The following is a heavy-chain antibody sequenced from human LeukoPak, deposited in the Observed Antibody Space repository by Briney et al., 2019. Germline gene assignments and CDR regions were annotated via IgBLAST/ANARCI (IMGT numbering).Heavy chain of an antibody. D-gene: IGHD2-2*01. Sequence: TSETLSLTCAISGASISSTNWWIWVRQPPGKGLEWIGEMHHSGRTNYNPSLKSRITISVDKSKNQVFLRLNSVAAADTALYYCARAQEGCSRASCYLEPWGQGTLVTVSS. CDR3: ARAQEGCSRASCYLEP. CDR2: MHHSGRT. V-gene: IGHV4-4*02. CDR1: GASISSTNW. J-gene: IGHJ5*02.